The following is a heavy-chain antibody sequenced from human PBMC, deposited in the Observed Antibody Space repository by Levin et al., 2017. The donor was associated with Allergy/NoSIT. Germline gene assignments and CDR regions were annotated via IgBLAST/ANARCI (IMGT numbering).Heavy chain of an antibody. CDR2: ISWDGDSV. D-gene: IGHD6-19*01. Sequence: GGSLRLSCAASGFTFDDYAMHWVRQAPGKGLEWVSGISWDGDSVDYADSVKGRFTVSRNNANNSLYLQMNSLRAEDTALYFCVKGSAGYSSGWTNRFGAWGQGTLVTVSS. J-gene: IGHJ5*02. V-gene: IGHV3-9*01. CDR1: GFTFDDYA. CDR3: VKGSAGYSSGWTNRFGA.